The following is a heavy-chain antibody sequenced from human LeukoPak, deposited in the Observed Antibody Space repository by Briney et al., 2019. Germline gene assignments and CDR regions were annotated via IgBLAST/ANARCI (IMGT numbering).Heavy chain of an antibody. CDR2: LRYDGHNK. CDR1: LSIFSILG. J-gene: IGHJ4*02. V-gene: IGHV3-30*02. Sequence: GGSLRLSWGSALSIFSILGMQWGRKAPDKGLEWGTFLRYDGHNKYYADSVKGRFTISRDNSKNTLYLQMNSLRPEDTAVYYCAKSQNYYDNSGYYYLDYWGQGNLVTVSS. D-gene: IGHD3-22*01. CDR3: AKSQNYYDNSGYYYLDY.